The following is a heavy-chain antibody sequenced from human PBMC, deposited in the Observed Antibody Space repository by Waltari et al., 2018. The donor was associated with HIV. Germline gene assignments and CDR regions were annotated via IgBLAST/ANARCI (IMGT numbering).Heavy chain of an antibody. J-gene: IGHJ4*02. V-gene: IGHV1-18*01. CDR1: GYTFTRYG. D-gene: IGHD3-10*01. Sequence: QVQLVQSGAEVKKPGASVKVSCKASGYTFTRYGISWVRQAPGQGLEWRGWISAYNGNTNEAQKLQGRVTMTTDTSTSTAYMELRSLGSDDTAVYYCARDKGLWFGELLGDYWGQGTLVTVSS. CDR2: ISAYNGNT. CDR3: ARDKGLWFGELLGDY.